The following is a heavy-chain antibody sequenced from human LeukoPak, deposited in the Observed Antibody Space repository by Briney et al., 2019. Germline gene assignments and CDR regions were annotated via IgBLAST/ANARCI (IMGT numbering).Heavy chain of an antibody. J-gene: IGHJ4*02. CDR3: ARAVAAAADQYIFYYFDY. D-gene: IGHD6-13*01. Sequence: SQTLALTCTVSGGSISGGVYYWSWIRQHPGKGLEWLGYIFHSGNTYYNAALKSRITISVDTSKNQFSLKLSSVTAADTAVYYCARAVAAAADQYIFYYFDYWGQGSLVTVSS. CDR1: GGSISGGVYY. CDR2: IFHSGNT. V-gene: IGHV4-31*03.